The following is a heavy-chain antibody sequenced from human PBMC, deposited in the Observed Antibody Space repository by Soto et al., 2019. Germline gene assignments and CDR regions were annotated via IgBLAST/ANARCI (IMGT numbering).Heavy chain of an antibody. D-gene: IGHD7-27*01. CDR1: GGSISSSSYY. CDR3: AGTLTGDRGWFDP. V-gene: IGHV4-39*01. Sequence: SETLSLTCTVSGGSISSSSYYWGWIRQPPGKGLEWIGSIYYSGSTYYNPSLKSRVTISVDTSKNQFSLKLSSVTAADTAVYYCAGTLTGDRGWFDPWGQGTLVTVSS. J-gene: IGHJ5*02. CDR2: IYYSGST.